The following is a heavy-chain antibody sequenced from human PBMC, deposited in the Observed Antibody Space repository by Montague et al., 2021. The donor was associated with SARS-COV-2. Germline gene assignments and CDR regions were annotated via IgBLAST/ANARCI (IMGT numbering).Heavy chain of an antibody. Sequence: SRRLSFSASGFTLGYTWMHWVRQAPGKGLVWISHINGDATTTKYADSVKGRFTISRDNAKSTLYLQLDSLRAEDTAVYYCVKDRGTPDAFDMWGQGTMVTVSS. J-gene: IGHJ3*02. D-gene: IGHD3-10*01. V-gene: IGHV3-74*03. CDR3: VKDRGTPDAFDM. CDR2: INGDATTT. CDR1: GFTLGYTW.